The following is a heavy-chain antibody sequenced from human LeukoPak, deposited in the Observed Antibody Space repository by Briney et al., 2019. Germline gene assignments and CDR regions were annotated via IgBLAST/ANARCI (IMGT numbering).Heavy chain of an antibody. V-gene: IGHV3-74*01. J-gene: IGHJ6*02. CDR3: ARDPPHGMDV. CDR2: ITNDGSST. Sequence: PGGSLRLSCAASGLTFSSHWMHWVRQAQGKGLVWVSRITNDGSSTTYADSVKGRFTISRDNAKNMLYLQVNSLRAEDTAVYYCARDPPHGMDVWGQGTTVTVSS. CDR1: GLTFSSHW.